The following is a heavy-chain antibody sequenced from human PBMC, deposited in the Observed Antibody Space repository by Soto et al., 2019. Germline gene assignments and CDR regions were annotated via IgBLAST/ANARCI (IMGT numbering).Heavy chain of an antibody. D-gene: IGHD2-15*01. CDR2: INHSGST. CDR1: GGSFSGYY. J-gene: IGHJ4*02. V-gene: IGHV4-34*01. CDR3: ARGQVVGYYFDY. Sequence: KTSETLSLTCAVYGGSFSGYYWSWIRQPPGKGLEWIGEINHSGSTNYNPSLKSRVTISVDTSKNQFSLKLSSVTAADTAVYYCARGQVVGYYFDYWGQGTLVTVSS.